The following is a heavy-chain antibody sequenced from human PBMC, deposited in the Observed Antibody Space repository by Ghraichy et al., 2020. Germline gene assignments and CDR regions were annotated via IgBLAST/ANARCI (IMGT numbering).Heavy chain of an antibody. Sequence: SCAGSGFTFSHYAMSWVRQAPGKGLEWVSTISVSAGSTYYADSVKGRFSISRENSKNTLYLQASTLTAEDTAVYFCAKADYGDPWGLDVWGQGTAVTVSS. D-gene: IGHD4-17*01. J-gene: IGHJ6*02. V-gene: IGHV3-23*01. CDR3: AKADYGDPWGLDV. CDR2: ISVSAGST. CDR1: GFTFSHYA.